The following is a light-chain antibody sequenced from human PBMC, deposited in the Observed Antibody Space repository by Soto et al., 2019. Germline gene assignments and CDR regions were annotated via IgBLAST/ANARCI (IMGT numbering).Light chain of an antibody. CDR3: QQYNSYS. J-gene: IGKJ1*01. Sequence: QSPASLPASVGDRVTIXCRASQSIGSHLNWYQQKPGRAPELLIYGASALESGVPSRFSGSGSGTEFTLTISSLQPDDFATYYCQQYNSYSFGQGTKVDIK. CDR1: QSIGSH. V-gene: IGKV1-5*01. CDR2: GAS.